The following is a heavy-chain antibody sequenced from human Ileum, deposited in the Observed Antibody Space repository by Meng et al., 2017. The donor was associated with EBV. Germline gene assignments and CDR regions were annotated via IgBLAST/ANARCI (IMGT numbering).Heavy chain of an antibody. CDR2: TSHSGST. Sequence: PREVGPGRGKPSGTLSPTCAVSGGSIMRSDWWSWVRQPPGKGLEWIGETSHSGSTNYSPSLKSRVTISLDKSKNQLSLKLNSVTAADTAVYYCASSDYYRSDYWGQGTLVTDSS. V-gene: IGHV4-4*02. J-gene: IGHJ4*02. CDR3: ASSDYYRSDY. CDR1: GGSIMRSDW. D-gene: IGHD3-22*01.